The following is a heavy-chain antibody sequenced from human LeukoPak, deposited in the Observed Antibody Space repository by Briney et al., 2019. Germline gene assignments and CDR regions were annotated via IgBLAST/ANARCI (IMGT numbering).Heavy chain of an antibody. D-gene: IGHD3-3*01. Sequence: SETLSHTCTVSDASTSSSIYYGGWIRQPPGKGLEWIRSIYSGGDTYYSPSLKSRVTISVDTSKTQFSLKLSSVTAADTAVYYCTSNEWSGYYFYYWGQGTLVTVSS. V-gene: IGHV4-39*01. J-gene: IGHJ4*02. CDR2: IYSGGDT. CDR3: TSNEWSGYYFYY. CDR1: DASTSSSIYY.